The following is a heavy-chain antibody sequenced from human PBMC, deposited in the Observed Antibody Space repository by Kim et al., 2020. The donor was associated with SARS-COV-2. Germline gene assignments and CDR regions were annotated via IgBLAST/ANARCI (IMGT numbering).Heavy chain of an antibody. Sequence: GGSLRLSCAASGFTFSSYWMPWVRQAPGKGLVWVSPFNSDGSTTSYADSVKGRITISRDNAKIMLYLLMSSLGAEATAVYYCENRRSTRTFNYFDYWGLG. J-gene: IGHJ4*02. CDR3: ENRRSTRTFNYFDY. D-gene: IGHD4-17*01. CDR1: GFTFSSYW. CDR2: FNSDGSTT. V-gene: IGHV3-74*01.